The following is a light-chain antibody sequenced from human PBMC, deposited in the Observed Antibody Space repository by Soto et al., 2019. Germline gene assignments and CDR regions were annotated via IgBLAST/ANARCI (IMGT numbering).Light chain of an antibody. CDR1: QSVNRN. Sequence: ELVMTQSPPTLSVSPGETATLSCRTSQSVNRNLAWYQQRPGQVPRLLVFGASTRVTGIPDRFSGSGSGTDFSLTINSLQSEDLAVYYCQEYNDWPRCTFGPGTKVDIK. CDR3: QEYNDWPRCT. CDR2: GAS. V-gene: IGKV3D-15*01. J-gene: IGKJ2*02.